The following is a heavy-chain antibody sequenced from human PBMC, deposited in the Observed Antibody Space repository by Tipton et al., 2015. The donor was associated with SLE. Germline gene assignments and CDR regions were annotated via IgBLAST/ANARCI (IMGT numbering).Heavy chain of an antibody. CDR2: INHTGGT. D-gene: IGHD3-3*01. J-gene: IGHJ6*03. CDR1: GGSFSDYY. CDR3: ARDVTIFGVDYYYYYMDV. Sequence: LSCAVYGGSFSDYYWSWIRQTPGEGLEWIGEINHTGGTNYNPSLESRVTMSVDTSKNQFSLKLSSVTAADTAVYYCARDVTIFGVDYYYYYMDVWGKGTTVTVSS. V-gene: IGHV4-34*10.